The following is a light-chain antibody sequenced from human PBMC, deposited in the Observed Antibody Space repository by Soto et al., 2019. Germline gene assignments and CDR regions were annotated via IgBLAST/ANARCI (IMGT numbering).Light chain of an antibody. CDR3: QQYYSYPWT. V-gene: IGKV1-8*01. CDR2: AAS. Sequence: AIRITQSPSSFSASTGDRVTITCLASQGISSYLAWYQQKPGKAPKLLIYAASTLQSGVPSRFSGSGSGTDFTLTISCLQSEDFATYYCQQYYSYPWTFGQGTKVDI. J-gene: IGKJ1*01. CDR1: QGISSY.